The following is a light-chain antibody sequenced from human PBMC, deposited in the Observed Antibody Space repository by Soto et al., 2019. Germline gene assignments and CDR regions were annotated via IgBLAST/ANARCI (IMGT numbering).Light chain of an antibody. Sequence: QSVLTQPPSASGTPGQRVTISCSGSSSNIGSNYVYWYQQLPGTAPKLLIYRNNQRPSGVPDRFSGSKSGTSASLAISGLXSEDEADYYCAAWDDSLSGQVFGGGTKVTVL. CDR2: RNN. CDR1: SSNIGSNY. J-gene: IGLJ2*01. V-gene: IGLV1-47*01. CDR3: AAWDDSLSGQV.